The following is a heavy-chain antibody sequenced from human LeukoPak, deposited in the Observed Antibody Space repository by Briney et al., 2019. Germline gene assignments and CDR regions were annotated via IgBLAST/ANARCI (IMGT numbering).Heavy chain of an antibody. CDR1: GYTFIGYY. CDR2: INPNRSGT. Sequence: ASVKVSCKASGYTFIGYYIHWVRQAPGQGLEWMGWINPNRSGTNYAQKFQDRVTMTRETSISTAYMELSRLRSEDTDVYFCAREGGSGSYYNDRDYYYYYMDVWGKGATVTISS. J-gene: IGHJ6*03. V-gene: IGHV1-2*02. CDR3: AREGGSGSYYNDRDYYYYYMDV. D-gene: IGHD3-10*01.